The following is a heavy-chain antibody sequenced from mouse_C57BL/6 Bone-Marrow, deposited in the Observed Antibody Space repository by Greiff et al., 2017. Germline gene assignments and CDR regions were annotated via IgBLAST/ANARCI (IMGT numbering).Heavy chain of an antibody. CDR3: ASKNYGSHFDY. D-gene: IGHD1-1*01. Sequence: QVHVKQSGAELVKPGASVKLSCKASGYTFTSYWMHWVKQRPGQGLEWIGMIHPNSGSTNYNEKFKSKATLTVDKSSSTAYMQLSSLTSEDSAVYYCASKNYGSHFDYWGQGTTLTVSS. CDR1: GYTFTSYW. J-gene: IGHJ2*01. CDR2: IHPNSGST. V-gene: IGHV1-64*01.